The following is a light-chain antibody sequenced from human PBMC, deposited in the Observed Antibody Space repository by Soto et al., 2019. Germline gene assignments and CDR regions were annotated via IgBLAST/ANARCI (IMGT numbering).Light chain of an antibody. J-gene: IGKJ2*01. CDR3: QQSYSTPYT. CDR1: QRISSY. V-gene: IGKV1-39*01. Sequence: DIQMTQSPSSLSASVGDRVTITCRASQRISSYLNWYQQKPGKAPKLLIYAASSLQSGVPSRFSGSGSGTDFTLPISSLQPEDFATYYCQQSYSTPYTFGHGTKLEIK. CDR2: AAS.